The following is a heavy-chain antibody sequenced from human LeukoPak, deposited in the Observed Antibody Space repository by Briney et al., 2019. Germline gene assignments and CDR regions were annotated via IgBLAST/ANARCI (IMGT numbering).Heavy chain of an antibody. CDR1: GFTFSSYG. Sequence: GGSLRLSCAASGFTFSSYGMSWVRQAPGKGLEWVSAISGSGGSTYYADSVKGRFTISRDNSKNTLYLQMNSLRAEDTAVYYCAKDSNQLYCSGGSCYSSYFDYWGQGTQVTVSS. D-gene: IGHD2-15*01. V-gene: IGHV3-23*01. J-gene: IGHJ4*02. CDR3: AKDSNQLYCSGGSCYSSYFDY. CDR2: ISGSGGST.